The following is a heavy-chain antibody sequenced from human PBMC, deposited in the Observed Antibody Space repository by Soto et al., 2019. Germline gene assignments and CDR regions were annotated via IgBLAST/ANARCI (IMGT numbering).Heavy chain of an antibody. V-gene: IGHV3-23*01. Sequence: GGSLRLSCAASGFTFSSYAMSWVRQAPGKGLEWVSAISGSGGSTYYADSVKGRFTISRDNSKNTLYLQMNSLRAEDTAVYYCATWDDYRVFYYMDVWGKGTTVTVSS. D-gene: IGHD4-4*01. CDR3: ATWDDYRVFYYMDV. CDR2: ISGSGGST. J-gene: IGHJ6*03. CDR1: GFTFSSYA.